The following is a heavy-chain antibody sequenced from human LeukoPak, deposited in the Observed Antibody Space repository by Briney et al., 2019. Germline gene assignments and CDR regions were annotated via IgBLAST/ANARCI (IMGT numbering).Heavy chain of an antibody. J-gene: IGHJ3*02. Sequence: GASVKVSCKASEYTFTGYYMHWVRQAPGQGLEWMGWINPNSGGTNYAQKFQGRVTMTRDTSISTAYMELSRLRSDDTAVYYCARDYSGSSWYYAFGIWGQGTMVTVSS. CDR2: INPNSGGT. D-gene: IGHD6-13*01. CDR1: EYTFTGYY. CDR3: ARDYSGSSWYYAFGI. V-gene: IGHV1-2*02.